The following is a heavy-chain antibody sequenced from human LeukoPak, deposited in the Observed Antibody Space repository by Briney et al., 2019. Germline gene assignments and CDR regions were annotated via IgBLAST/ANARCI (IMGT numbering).Heavy chain of an antibody. CDR2: ISSSSSYI. V-gene: IGHV3-21*01. D-gene: IGHD3-22*01. CDR1: GFTFSSYS. Sequence: GGSLRLSCAASGFTFSSYSMNWVRQAPGKGLEWVSSISSSSSYIYYADSVKGRFTISRDNAKNSLYLQMNSLRAEDTAVYYCAREYYDSSGSPYFDYWGQGTLVTVSS. J-gene: IGHJ4*02. CDR3: AREYYDSSGSPYFDY.